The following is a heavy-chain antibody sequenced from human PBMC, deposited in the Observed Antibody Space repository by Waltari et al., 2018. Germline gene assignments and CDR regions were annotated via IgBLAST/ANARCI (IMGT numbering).Heavy chain of an antibody. Sequence: QVQLVQSGAEVKKPGSSVKVSCKASGGTFSSYAISWVRQAPGQGLEWMGGIIPIFGTANYAQKFQGRVTITADESTSTAYMELSSLRSEDTAVYYCARADLNCSSTSCYSNDRFDPWGQGTLVTVSS. CDR3: ARADLNCSSTSCYSNDRFDP. CDR1: GGTFSSYA. D-gene: IGHD2-2*01. CDR2: IIPIFGTA. V-gene: IGHV1-69*01. J-gene: IGHJ5*02.